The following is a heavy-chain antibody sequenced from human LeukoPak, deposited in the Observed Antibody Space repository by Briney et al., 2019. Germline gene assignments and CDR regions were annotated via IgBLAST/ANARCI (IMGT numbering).Heavy chain of an antibody. Sequence: PGGSLRLSCAASGFTFDDYAMHWVRQAPGEGLEWVSGISWNSGSIGYADSVKGRFTISRDNAKNSLYLQMISLRAEDTALYYCAKDIARVVVVPFDYWGQGTLVTVSS. CDR1: GFTFDDYA. CDR2: ISWNSGSI. D-gene: IGHD3-22*01. V-gene: IGHV3-9*01. CDR3: AKDIARVVVVPFDY. J-gene: IGHJ4*02.